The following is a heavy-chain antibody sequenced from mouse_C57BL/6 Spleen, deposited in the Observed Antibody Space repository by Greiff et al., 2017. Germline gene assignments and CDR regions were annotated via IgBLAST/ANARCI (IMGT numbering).Heavy chain of an antibody. CDR3: ARNWAWFAY. V-gene: IGHV1-26*01. Sequence: EVQLQQSGPELVKPGASVKISCKASGYTFTDYYMNWVKQSHGKSLEWIGDINPNNGGTSYNQKFKGKATLTVDKSSSTAYMELRSLTSEDAAVYYCARNWAWFAYWGQGTLGTVSA. D-gene: IGHD4-1*01. J-gene: IGHJ3*01. CDR1: GYTFTDYY. CDR2: INPNNGGT.